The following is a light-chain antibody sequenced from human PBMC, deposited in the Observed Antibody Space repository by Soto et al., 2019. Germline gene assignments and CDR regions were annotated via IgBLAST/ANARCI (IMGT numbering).Light chain of an antibody. CDR2: KAS. V-gene: IGKV1-5*03. CDR3: QQYNSYWP. CDR1: QNINNW. J-gene: IGKJ1*01. Sequence: DIQMTQSPSTLSASVGDRVTITCRASQNINNWLAWYQQKPGKAPKLLIYKASSLESGVPSRFSGSGSGTEFTLTISSLQPDDFATYYCQQYNSYWPFGQGTKVEIK.